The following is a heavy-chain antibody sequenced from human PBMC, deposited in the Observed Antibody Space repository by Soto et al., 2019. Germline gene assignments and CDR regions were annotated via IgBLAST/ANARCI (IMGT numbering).Heavy chain of an antibody. CDR3: ARARLLWFGEPVPGMDV. D-gene: IGHD3-10*01. Sequence: GASVKVSCKASGYTFTSYGISWVRQAPGQGLEWMGWISAYNGNTNYAQKLQGRVTMTTDTSTSTAYMELRSLRSDDTAVYYCARARLLWFGEPVPGMDVWGQGTTVTV. CDR2: ISAYNGNT. V-gene: IGHV1-18*01. CDR1: GYTFTSYG. J-gene: IGHJ6*02.